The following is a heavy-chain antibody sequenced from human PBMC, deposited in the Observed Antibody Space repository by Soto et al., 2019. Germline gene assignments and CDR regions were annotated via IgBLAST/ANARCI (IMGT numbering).Heavy chain of an antibody. D-gene: IGHD2-21*02. CDR3: YCGGDCYVRS. CDR1: GFTFSSYG. CDR2: ISYDGSNK. V-gene: IGHV3-30*03. J-gene: IGHJ4*02. Sequence: PGGSLRLSCAASGFTFSSYGMHWVRQAPGKGLEWVAVISYDGSNKYYADSVKGRFTISRDNSKNTLYLQMNSLRAEDTAVYYCYCGGDCYVRSWGQGTLVTVSS.